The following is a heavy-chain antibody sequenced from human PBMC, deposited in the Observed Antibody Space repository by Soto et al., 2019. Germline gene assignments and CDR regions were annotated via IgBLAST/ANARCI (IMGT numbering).Heavy chain of an antibody. J-gene: IGHJ4*02. D-gene: IGHD2-21*01. V-gene: IGHV4-4*03. CDR1: GTSISSTFW. CDR2: IYHSGMA. Sequence: VQLRQSGSGLVKPPGTLSLTCFVSGTSISSTFWWTWVRQAPGKGLEWIGEIYHSGMAKYNPSLKSRVTISVDKSSNQFSLTLTSVTAADTAMYYCATLPPRIVVVMSPFPSWGQGTPVTVSS. CDR3: ATLPPRIVVVMSPFPS.